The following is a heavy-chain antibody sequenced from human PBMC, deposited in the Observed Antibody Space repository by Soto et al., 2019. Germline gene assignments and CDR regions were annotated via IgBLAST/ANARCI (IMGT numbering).Heavy chain of an antibody. CDR2: IFDTGNT. CDR3: GCLNGYNRDVDN. J-gene: IGHJ2*01. D-gene: IGHD5-12*01. V-gene: IGHV4-30-2*01. Sequence: QLLLVESGSGLVRPSQALSLSCNVSGGSLSSGGCSWAWARLPVGKGLEWIGYIFDTGNTYFSASFMSRHPMSVDTSRNQFSMRLASVTAADTAMYYCGCLNGYNRDVDNCGRGTLVTVSS. CDR1: GGSLSSGGCS.